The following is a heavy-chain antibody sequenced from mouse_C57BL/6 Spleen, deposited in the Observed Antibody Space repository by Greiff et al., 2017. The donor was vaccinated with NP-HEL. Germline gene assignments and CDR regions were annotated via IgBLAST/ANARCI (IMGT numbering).Heavy chain of an antibody. J-gene: IGHJ2*01. D-gene: IGHD1-1*01. CDR1: GFTFSSYA. CDR2: ISSGGDYI. V-gene: IGHV5-9-1*02. CDR3: TREGITTVVGRGYFDY. Sequence: EVKVEESGEGLVKPGGSLKLSCAASGFTFSSYAMSWVRQTPEKRLEWVAYISSGGDYIYYADTVKGRFTISRDNARNTLYLQMSSLKSEDTAMYYCTREGITTVVGRGYFDYWGQGTTLTVSS.